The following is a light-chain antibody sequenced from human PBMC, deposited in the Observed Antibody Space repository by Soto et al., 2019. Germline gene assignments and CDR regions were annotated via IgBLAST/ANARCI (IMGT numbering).Light chain of an antibody. CDR3: SSFTRSNSYV. V-gene: IGLV2-14*03. J-gene: IGLJ1*01. Sequence: QSVLTQPASVSGSPGQSITISCTGTSSDVGAYNYVSWYQQHPGKVPKLMIYDVSDRLSGVSNRFSGSKSGNTASLTISRHQAEDEADYYCSSFTRSNSYVFGTGTKLTVL. CDR2: DVS. CDR1: SSDVGAYNY.